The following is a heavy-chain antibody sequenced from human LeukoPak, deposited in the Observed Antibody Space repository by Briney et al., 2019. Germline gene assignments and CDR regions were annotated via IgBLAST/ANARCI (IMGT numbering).Heavy chain of an antibody. CDR2: INQDGSEK. D-gene: IGHD2-2*02. V-gene: IGHV3-7*01. J-gene: IGHJ5*02. Sequence: GGSLRLSCAASGISFSNYWMTWVRQAPGKGLEWVANINQDGSEKYYVDSVKGRFTISRDNAKNSLYLQMNSLRAEDTAVYYCARDGYCSSTSCYTNWFDPWGQGTLVTVSS. CDR1: GISFSNYW. CDR3: ARDGYCSSTSCYTNWFDP.